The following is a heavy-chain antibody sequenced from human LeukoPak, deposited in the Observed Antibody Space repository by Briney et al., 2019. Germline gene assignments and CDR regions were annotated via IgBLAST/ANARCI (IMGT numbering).Heavy chain of an antibody. CDR3: ARGLITMVRGGLGP. CDR1: GFTFSSYA. J-gene: IGHJ5*02. CDR2: ISYDGSNK. D-gene: IGHD3-10*01. Sequence: GGSLRLSCAASGFTFSSYAMHWVRQASGKGLEWVAVISYDGSNKYYADSVKGRFTISRDNSKNTLYLQMNSLRAEDTAVYYCARGLITMVRGGLGPWGQGTLVTVSS. V-gene: IGHV3-30-3*01.